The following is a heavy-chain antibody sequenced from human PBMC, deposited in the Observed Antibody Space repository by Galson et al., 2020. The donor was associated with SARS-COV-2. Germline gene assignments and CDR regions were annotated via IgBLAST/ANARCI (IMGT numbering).Heavy chain of an antibody. J-gene: IGHJ3*02. D-gene: IGHD1-26*01. CDR3: AKDKRDLLDAFDI. V-gene: IGHV3-23*01. CDR2: ISGSGDST. Sequence: GGSLRLSCGASGLTFSFYAMSWVRQAPGKGLEWVSAISGSGDSTYYADSVKGRFTISRDNSKNTLFLQMNSLRAEDTAVYYCAKDKRDLLDAFDIWGQGTMVTVS. CDR1: GLTFSFYA.